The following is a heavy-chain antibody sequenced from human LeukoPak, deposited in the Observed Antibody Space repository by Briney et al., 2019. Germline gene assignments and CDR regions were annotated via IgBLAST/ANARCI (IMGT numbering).Heavy chain of an antibody. V-gene: IGHV4-39*07. J-gene: IGHJ3*02. CDR2: IYYSGST. CDR1: GGSISSSSYY. D-gene: IGHD3-3*01. Sequence: SETLSLTCTVSGGSISSSSYYWGWNRQPPGKGLEWIGSIYYSGSTYYNPSLKSRVTISVDTSKNQFSLKLSSVTAADTAVYYCASGGITIFGVVIIYDAFDIWDQGTMVTVSS. CDR3: ASGGITIFGVVIIYDAFDI.